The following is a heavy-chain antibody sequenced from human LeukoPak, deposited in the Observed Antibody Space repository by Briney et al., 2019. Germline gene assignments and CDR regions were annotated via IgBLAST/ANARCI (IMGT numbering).Heavy chain of an antibody. CDR1: GYTFTSYY. D-gene: IGHD2-2*01. Sequence: ASVKVSCKASGYTFTSYYMHWVRQAPGQGLEWMGWINPNSGGTNYAQKFQDRVTMTRDTSISTAYMELSRLRSDDTAVYYCARDRVPAAHPYYYYYYMDVWGKGTTVTVSS. V-gene: IGHV1-2*02. CDR3: ARDRVPAAHPYYYYYYMDV. CDR2: INPNSGGT. J-gene: IGHJ6*03.